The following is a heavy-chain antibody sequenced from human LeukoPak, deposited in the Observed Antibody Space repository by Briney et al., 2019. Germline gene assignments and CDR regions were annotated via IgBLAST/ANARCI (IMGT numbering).Heavy chain of an antibody. CDR3: ATGGDYN. CDR1: GYTFTSYG. V-gene: IGHV1-24*01. Sequence: ASVKVSCKASGYTFTSYGISWVRQAPGQGLEWMGGFDPEDGETIYAQKFQGRVTMTEDTSTDTAYMELSSLRSEDTAVYYCATGGDYNWGQGTLVTVSS. D-gene: IGHD4-17*01. CDR2: FDPEDGET. J-gene: IGHJ4*02.